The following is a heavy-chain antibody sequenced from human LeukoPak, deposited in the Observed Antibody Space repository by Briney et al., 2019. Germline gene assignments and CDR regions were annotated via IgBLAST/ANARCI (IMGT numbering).Heavy chain of an antibody. D-gene: IGHD2-15*01. CDR2: ITSKAYGGTT. CDR1: GFTFGDYA. CDR3: TRSSDIVVVVAAVGMDV. J-gene: IGHJ6*02. Sequence: GSLRLSCTASGFTFGDYAMSWFRQAPGKGLEWVGFITSKAYGGTTEYAASVKGRFTISRDDSKSIAYLQMNSLKTEDTAVYYCTRSSDIVVVVAAVGMDVWGQGTTVTVSS. V-gene: IGHV3-49*03.